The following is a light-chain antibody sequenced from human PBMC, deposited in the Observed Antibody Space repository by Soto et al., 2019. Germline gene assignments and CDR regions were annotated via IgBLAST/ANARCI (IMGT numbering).Light chain of an antibody. V-gene: IGLV1-40*01. CDR2: RND. Sequence: QSVLTQPPSVSGAPGQRVTISCTGSSSNIGAGYDVHWYQQLPGTAPKRLIYRNDNRPSGVPDRFSGSKSGTSASLAITWLQADDEADYYCQSFDSSRRDYVFGTGTKVTVL. CDR3: QSFDSSRRDYV. CDR1: SSNIGAGYD. J-gene: IGLJ1*01.